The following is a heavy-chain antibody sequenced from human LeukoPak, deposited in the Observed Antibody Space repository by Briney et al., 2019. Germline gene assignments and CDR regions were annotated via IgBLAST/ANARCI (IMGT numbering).Heavy chain of an antibody. CDR3: AKDRRYYASSGYYQLFDY. Sequence: GGSLRLSCAASGFTVSSNYMSWVRQAPGKGLEWVSVIYSGGSTYYADSVKGRFTISRDNSKNTLYLQMNSLRAEDTAVYYCAKDRRYYASSGYYQLFDYWGQGTLVTVSP. CDR2: IYSGGST. V-gene: IGHV3-66*02. CDR1: GFTVSSNY. J-gene: IGHJ4*02. D-gene: IGHD3-22*01.